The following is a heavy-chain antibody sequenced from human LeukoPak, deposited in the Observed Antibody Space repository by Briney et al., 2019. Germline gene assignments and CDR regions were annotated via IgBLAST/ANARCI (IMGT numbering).Heavy chain of an antibody. D-gene: IGHD6-19*01. J-gene: IGHJ4*02. V-gene: IGHV3-21*01. CDR3: ASRSGWYGVSEDY. Sequence: GGSLRFSCAASGFTFSSYSMNWVRQAPGKGLEWVSSISSSSSYIYYADSVKGRFTISGDNAKNSLYLQMNSLRAEDTAVYYCASRSGWYGVSEDYWGQGTLVTVSS. CDR2: ISSSSSYI. CDR1: GFTFSSYS.